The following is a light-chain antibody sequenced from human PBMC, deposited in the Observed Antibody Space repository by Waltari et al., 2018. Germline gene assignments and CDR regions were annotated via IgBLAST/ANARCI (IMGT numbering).Light chain of an antibody. CDR2: RNN. CDR1: SSNIGSNS. J-gene: IGLJ1*01. CDR3: AAWDDSLSYV. V-gene: IGLV1-47*01. Sequence: QSVLTQPPSASGTPGQRVTISCSGSSSNIGSNSVYWYQQLPGTAPKLLIYRNNQRPSGVPDRFSGSKSGTSASLAISGLRSEDEADYYCAAWDDSLSYVFGTGTKVTVL.